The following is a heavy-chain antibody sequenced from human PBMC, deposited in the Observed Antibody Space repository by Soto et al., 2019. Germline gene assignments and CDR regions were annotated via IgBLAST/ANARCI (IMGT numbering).Heavy chain of an antibody. CDR1: GGTFSSYT. Sequence: QVQLVQSGAEVKKPGSSVKVSCKASGGTFSSYTISWVRQAPGQGLEWMGRIIPILGIANYAQKFQGRVIPTVHRAEVAQTCQGRVPSTADNSTSTAYMELRGLRSEDTAVYYGARVVIGGDGYNLGYDYWGQGTLVTGSS. V-gene: IGHV1-69*02. CDR2: IIPILGIA. D-gene: IGHD5-12*01. J-gene: IGHJ4*02. CDR3: ARVVIGGDGYNLGYDY.